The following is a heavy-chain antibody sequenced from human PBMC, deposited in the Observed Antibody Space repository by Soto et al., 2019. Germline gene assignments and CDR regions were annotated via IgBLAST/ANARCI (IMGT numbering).Heavy chain of an antibody. Sequence: QVQLVQSGAEVKKPGSSVNVSCKASGGTFSSYAISWVRQAPGQGLECMGGIIPIFGTANYAQKFQGRVTITADESTSTAYMELSSLRSEDTAVYYCARAPYCGGDCYSLFDYWGQGTLVTVSS. D-gene: IGHD2-21*02. J-gene: IGHJ4*02. CDR2: IIPIFGTA. CDR1: GGTFSSYA. V-gene: IGHV1-69*01. CDR3: ARAPYCGGDCYSLFDY.